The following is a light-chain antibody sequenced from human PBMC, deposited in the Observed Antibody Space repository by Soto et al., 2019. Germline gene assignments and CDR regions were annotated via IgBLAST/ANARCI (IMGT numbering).Light chain of an antibody. V-gene: IGKV3-15*01. CDR3: QQYKNWPYT. Sequence: EIVMTQSPATLSVSPGERAALSCRASQSVSSNFAWYQQKPGQAPRLLIYVASTRPTGIPARFSGSASGTEFTLTISGLQSEVFAVYYCQQYKNWPYTFGQGTKLEIQ. J-gene: IGKJ2*01. CDR2: VAS. CDR1: QSVSSN.